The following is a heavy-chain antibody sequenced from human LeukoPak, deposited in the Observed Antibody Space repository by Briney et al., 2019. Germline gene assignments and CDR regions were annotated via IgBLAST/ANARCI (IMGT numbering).Heavy chain of an antibody. D-gene: IGHD5-24*01. J-gene: IGHJ4*02. CDR3: ARGRDDYNTITDY. CDR1: GYTFTGYY. V-gene: IGHV1-2*02. Sequence: ASVKVSCKASGYTFTGYYMHWVRQAPGQGLEWMGWINPNSGGTNYAQKFQGRVTMTRDTSISTAYMELSRLRSDDTAVYYCARGRDDYNTITDYWGQGTLVTVSS. CDR2: INPNSGGT.